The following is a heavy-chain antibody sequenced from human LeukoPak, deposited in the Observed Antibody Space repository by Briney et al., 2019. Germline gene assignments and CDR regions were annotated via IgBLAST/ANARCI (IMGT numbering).Heavy chain of an antibody. J-gene: IGHJ4*02. Sequence: GGSLRLSCAASGFTFSSYAMHWVRQAPGKGLGGVAVISYDGSNKYYADSVKGRFTISRDNSKNTLYLQMNSLRAEDTAVYYCAREVIGYYYDSSGLSFDYWGQGTLVTVSS. CDR2: ISYDGSNK. CDR3: AREVIGYYYDSSGLSFDY. V-gene: IGHV3-30-3*01. CDR1: GFTFSSYA. D-gene: IGHD3-22*01.